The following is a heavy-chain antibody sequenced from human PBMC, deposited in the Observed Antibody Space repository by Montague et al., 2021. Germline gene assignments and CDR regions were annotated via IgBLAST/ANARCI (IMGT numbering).Heavy chain of an antibody. D-gene: IGHD3-16*01. CDR2: VYSGGNI. J-gene: IGHJ4*02. CDR3: ANHPGGGGY. V-gene: IGHV3-53*01. Sequence: YRRFSCAVSGFPVSNNYMSWVRQAPGKGLEWVSLVYSGGNIYYADSVKGRFTISRDSSRNTLYLQMNSLRTEDTAVYYCANHPGGGGYWGQGTLVTVSS. CDR1: GFPVSNNY.